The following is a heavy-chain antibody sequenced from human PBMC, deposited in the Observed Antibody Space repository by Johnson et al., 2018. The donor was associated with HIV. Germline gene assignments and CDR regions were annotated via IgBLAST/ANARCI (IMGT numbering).Heavy chain of an antibody. J-gene: IGHJ3*01. Sequence: VQLVESGGGLVQPGGSLRLSCAASGFTFSTYWMSWVRQAPGKGLEWVANIKQDGSEKYYVDSVKGRFTISRDNSKNTVYLQMTSLRPEDTAIYYCAKDLGANKDDEWATDYYDWSRAYPVPDPRAVVGAFDVWGQGTMVTVSS. CDR1: GFTFSTYW. V-gene: IGHV3-7*01. CDR2: IKQDGSEK. D-gene: IGHD3-16*01. CDR3: AKDLGANKDDEWATDYYDWSRAYPVPDPRAVVGAFDV.